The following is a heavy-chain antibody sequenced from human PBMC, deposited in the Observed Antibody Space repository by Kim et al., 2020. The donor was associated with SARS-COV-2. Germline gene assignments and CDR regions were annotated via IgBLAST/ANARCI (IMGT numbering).Heavy chain of an antibody. V-gene: IGHV3-30*18. J-gene: IGHJ4*02. D-gene: IGHD6-13*01. Sequence: GGSLRLSCAASGFTFSSYGMHWVRQAPGKGLEWVAVISYDGSNKYYADSVKGRFTISRDNSKNTLYLQMNSLRAEDTAVYYCAKRKLSSSWKSFDYWGQGTLVTVSS. CDR2: ISYDGSNK. CDR1: GFTFSSYG. CDR3: AKRKLSSSWKSFDY.